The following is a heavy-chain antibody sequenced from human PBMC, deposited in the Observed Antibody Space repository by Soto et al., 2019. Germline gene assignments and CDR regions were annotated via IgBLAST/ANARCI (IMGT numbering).Heavy chain of an antibody. Sequence: GGSLRLSCAASGFTFSSYGMHWVRQAPGKGLEWVAVIWYDGSNKCYADSVKGRFTISRDNSKNTLYLQMNSLRAEDTAVYYCARDPGEQLVLDYWGQGTLVTVSS. D-gene: IGHD6-6*01. CDR3: ARDPGEQLVLDY. J-gene: IGHJ4*02. V-gene: IGHV3-33*01. CDR1: GFTFSSYG. CDR2: IWYDGSNK.